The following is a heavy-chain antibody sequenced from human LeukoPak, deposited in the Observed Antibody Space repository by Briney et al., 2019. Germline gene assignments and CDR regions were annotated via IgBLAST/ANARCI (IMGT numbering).Heavy chain of an antibody. D-gene: IGHD4-17*01. CDR2: IYYSGST. V-gene: IGHV4-59*01. Sequence: SATLSLTCTVSGGSMSSYYWSWIRQPPAKGLEWIGYIYYSGSTNCNPSLKSRVTISVDTSKNQFSLKLSSVTAADTAAYYCARVIWSTVTTSGWFDPWGQGTLVTVSS. CDR3: ARVIWSTVTTSGWFDP. J-gene: IGHJ5*02. CDR1: GGSMSSYY.